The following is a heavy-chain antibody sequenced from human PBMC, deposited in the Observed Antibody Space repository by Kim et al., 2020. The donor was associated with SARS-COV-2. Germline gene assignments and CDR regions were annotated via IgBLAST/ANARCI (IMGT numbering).Heavy chain of an antibody. J-gene: IGHJ4*02. CDR3: ARVGRRGNYYDSSGYFDY. Sequence: SETLSLTCAVYGGSFSGYYWSWIRQPPGKGLEWIGEINHSGSTNYNPSLKSRVTISVDTSKNQFSLKLSSVTAADTAVYYCARVGRRGNYYDSSGYFDYWGQGTLVTVSS. CDR1: GGSFSGYY. V-gene: IGHV4-34*01. D-gene: IGHD3-22*01. CDR2: INHSGST.